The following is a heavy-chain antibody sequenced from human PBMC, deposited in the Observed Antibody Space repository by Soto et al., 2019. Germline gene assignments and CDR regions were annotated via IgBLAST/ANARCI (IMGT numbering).Heavy chain of an antibody. D-gene: IGHD5-18*01. Sequence: QVQLVESGGGVVQPGRSLRLSCAASGFSFSIYAMHWVRQAPGKGLEWVAVISYHGSTEYYGDSVKGRFTISRDNSKNTLYLQMYGLRPEDTAIYYCARGYSYGTNWESDALDIWGQGAMVTVSS. CDR1: GFSFSIYA. J-gene: IGHJ3*02. V-gene: IGHV3-30-3*01. CDR2: ISYHGSTE. CDR3: ARGYSYGTNWESDALDI.